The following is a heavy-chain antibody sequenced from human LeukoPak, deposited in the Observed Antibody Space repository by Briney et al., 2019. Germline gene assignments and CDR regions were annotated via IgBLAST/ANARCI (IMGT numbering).Heavy chain of an antibody. J-gene: IGHJ4*02. D-gene: IGHD1-7*01. CDR1: GYTFTSYD. Sequence: ALVKVSCKAPGYTFTSYDINWVRQATGQGLEWMGWMNPNSGNTGYAQKFQGRVTITRNTSISTAYMELSSLRSEDTAVYYCARALTGTTRLSQKKRPYYFDYWGQGTLVTVSS. V-gene: IGHV1-8*03. CDR2: MNPNSGNT. CDR3: ARALTGTTRLSQKKRPYYFDY.